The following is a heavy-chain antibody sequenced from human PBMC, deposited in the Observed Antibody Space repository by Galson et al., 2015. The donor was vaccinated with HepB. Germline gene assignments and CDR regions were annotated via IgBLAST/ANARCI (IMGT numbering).Heavy chain of an antibody. J-gene: IGHJ6*02. D-gene: IGHD3-9*01. V-gene: IGHV5-10-1*01. CDR3: ARGYYDILTGPPPYYYYGMDV. CDR1: GYSFTSYW. Sequence: QSGAEVKKPGESLRISCKGSGYSFTSYWISWVRQMPGKGLEWMGRIDPSDSYTNYSPSFQGHVTISADKSINTAYLQWSSLKASDTAMYYCARGYYDILTGPPPYYYYGMDVWGQGTTVTVSS. CDR2: IDPSDSYT.